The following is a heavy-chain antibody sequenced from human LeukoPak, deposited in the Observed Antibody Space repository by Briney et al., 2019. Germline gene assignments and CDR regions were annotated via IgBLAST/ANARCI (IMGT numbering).Heavy chain of an antibody. CDR2: ISWDGGST. D-gene: IGHD3-10*01. CDR1: GFTFDDYA. Sequence: GGSLRLSCAASGFTFDDYAMHWVRQAPGKGLGWVSLISWDGGSTYYADSVKGRFTISRDNSKNSLYLQMNSLRAEDTALYYCAKSAPGEVHYMDVWGKGTTVTVSS. CDR3: AKSAPGEVHYMDV. V-gene: IGHV3-43D*03. J-gene: IGHJ6*03.